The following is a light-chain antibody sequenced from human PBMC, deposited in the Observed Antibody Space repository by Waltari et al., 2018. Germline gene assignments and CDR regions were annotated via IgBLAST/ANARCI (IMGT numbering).Light chain of an antibody. CDR2: EVS. CDR1: SSDVGGYNY. CDR3: SSYTGSSTPYV. J-gene: IGLJ1*01. Sequence: QSALTQPASVSGSPGQSITISCTGTSSDVGGYNYVSWYQQHPGKAPKLMIYEVSNRPSEISNRFSGSKSGNTASLTISGLQAEDEADYYCSSYTGSSTPYVFGPGTKVAVL. V-gene: IGLV2-14*01.